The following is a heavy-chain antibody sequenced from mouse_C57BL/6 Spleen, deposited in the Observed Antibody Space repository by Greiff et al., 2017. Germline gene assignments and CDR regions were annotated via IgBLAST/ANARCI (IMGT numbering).Heavy chain of an antibody. CDR3: ARRTGPYYYSMDY. D-gene: IGHD4-1*01. CDR1: GFTFSDYG. Sequence: EVKLMASGGGLVKPGGSLKLSCAASGFTFSDYGMHWVRQAPEKGLEWVAYISSGGSSIYYADTVKGRFTISRDNAKNTLFLQMTSLRSEDTAMYYCARRTGPYYYSMDYWGQGTSVTVSS. J-gene: IGHJ4*01. V-gene: IGHV5-17*01. CDR2: ISSGGSSI.